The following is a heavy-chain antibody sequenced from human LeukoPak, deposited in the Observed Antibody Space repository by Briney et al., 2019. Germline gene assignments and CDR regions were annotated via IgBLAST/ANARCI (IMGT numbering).Heavy chain of an antibody. V-gene: IGHV3-9*01. Sequence: PGGSLRLSCAASGFTFDDYVMHWVRQAPGKGLEWVSGITWNSDTIAYADSVKGRFTISRDNSKNTLYLQMNSLRAEDTAVYYCAKDMGSRPTIFDYWGQGTLVTVSS. J-gene: IGHJ4*02. CDR1: GFTFDDYV. CDR3: AKDMGSRPTIFDY. CDR2: ITWNSDTI.